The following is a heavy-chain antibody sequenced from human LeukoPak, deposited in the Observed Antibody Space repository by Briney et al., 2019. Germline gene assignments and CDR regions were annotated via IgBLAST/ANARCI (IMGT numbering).Heavy chain of an antibody. J-gene: IGHJ3*02. Sequence: SETLSLTCTVSGGSISSYYWSWIRQPAGKGLEWIGRIYTSGSTNYNPSLKSRVTMSVDTSKNQFSLKLSSVTAADTAMYYCARAGYHYDILTGYYPDAFDIWGQGTMVTVSS. CDR1: GGSISSYY. V-gene: IGHV4-4*07. CDR2: IYTSGST. D-gene: IGHD3-9*01. CDR3: ARAGYHYDILTGYYPDAFDI.